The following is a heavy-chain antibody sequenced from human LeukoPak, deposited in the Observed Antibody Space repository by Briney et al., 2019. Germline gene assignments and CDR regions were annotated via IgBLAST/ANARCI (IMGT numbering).Heavy chain of an antibody. J-gene: IGHJ4*02. Sequence: SETLSLTCTVSGGSISSYYWSWIRQPPGKGLEWIGYIYYSGSTNYNPSLKSRVTISVDTSKNQFSLKLSSVTAADTAVYYCAREGYSGELPYWGQGTLVTVSS. CDR2: IYYSGST. D-gene: IGHD1-26*01. V-gene: IGHV4-59*01. CDR3: AREGYSGELPY. CDR1: GGSISSYY.